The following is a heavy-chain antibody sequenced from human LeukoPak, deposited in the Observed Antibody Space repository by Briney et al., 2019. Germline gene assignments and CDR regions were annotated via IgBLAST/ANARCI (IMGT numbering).Heavy chain of an antibody. CDR1: GGSISSGGYY. CDR3: ARWGYCSGGSCYFDY. J-gene: IGHJ4*02. D-gene: IGHD2-15*01. Sequence: SQTLSLTCTVSGGSISSGGYYWSWIRQPPGKGLEWIGEINHSGSTNYNPSLKSRVTISVDTSKNQFSLKLSSVTAADTAVYYCARWGYCSGGSCYFDYWGQGTLVTVSS. V-gene: IGHV4-39*07. CDR2: INHSGST.